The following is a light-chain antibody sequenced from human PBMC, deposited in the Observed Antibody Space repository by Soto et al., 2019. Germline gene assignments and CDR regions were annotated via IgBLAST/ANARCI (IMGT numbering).Light chain of an antibody. J-gene: IGKJ4*01. V-gene: IGKV3-15*01. CDR3: QQYNIWPLT. Sequence: EIVMTQSSATLSVSPGERATLSCRASQSVNSDLAWYQQKPGQAPRLIIYGASTRATGIPGRFSGSGSGTEFTLPISSLQSEDFAVYYCQQYNIWPLTFGGGTKV. CDR2: GAS. CDR1: QSVNSD.